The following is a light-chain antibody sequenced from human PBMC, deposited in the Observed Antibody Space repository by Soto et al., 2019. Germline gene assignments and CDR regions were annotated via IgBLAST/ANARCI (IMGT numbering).Light chain of an antibody. CDR3: QQRSNWPT. Sequence: EIVLTQSPGTLSLSPGERATLSCRASQIVSSSYLAWYQQKPGQAPRLLIYGASSRATGIPDRFSGSGSGTDFSLTISRLEPEDFAVYYCQQRSNWPTFGQGTRLEIK. CDR2: GAS. J-gene: IGKJ5*01. V-gene: IGKV3D-20*02. CDR1: QIVSSSY.